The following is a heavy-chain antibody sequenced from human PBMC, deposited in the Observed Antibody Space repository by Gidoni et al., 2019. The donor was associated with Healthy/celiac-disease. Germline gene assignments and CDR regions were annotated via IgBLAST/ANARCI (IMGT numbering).Heavy chain of an antibody. Sequence: QVQLQQWGAGLLTPSETLSLTCAVYGGSFSGYYWSWIRQPPGKGLEWIGEINHSGSTNYNPSLKSRVTISVDTSKNQFSLKLSSVTAADTAVYYCARAPRGGGFDYWGQGTLVTVSS. CDR2: INHSGST. D-gene: IGHD3-16*01. J-gene: IGHJ4*02. CDR3: ARAPRGGGFDY. CDR1: GGSFSGYY. V-gene: IGHV4-34*01.